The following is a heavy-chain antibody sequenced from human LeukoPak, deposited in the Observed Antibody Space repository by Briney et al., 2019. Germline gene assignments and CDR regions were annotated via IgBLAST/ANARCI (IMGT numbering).Heavy chain of an antibody. CDR1: GYNFNTYW. D-gene: IGHD6-6*01. J-gene: IGHJ4*02. V-gene: IGHV5-51*01. CDR3: ARSDSSSEAYFDY. CDR2: IYPGDSDT. Sequence: GESLKISCKGSGYNFNTYWIGWVRQMPGKGLEWMGIIYPGDSDTRYSPSFQGQVTISADKSISTAYLQWSSLKASDTAMYYCARSDSSSEAYFDYWGQGTLVTVSS.